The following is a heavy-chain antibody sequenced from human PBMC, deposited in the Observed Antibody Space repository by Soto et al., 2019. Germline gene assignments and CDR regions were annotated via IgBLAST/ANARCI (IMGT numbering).Heavy chain of an antibody. J-gene: IGHJ5*02. CDR2: INPNSGGT. D-gene: IGHD5-18*01. CDR3: ARDLGTAMVTNWFDP. CDR1: GYTFTGYY. V-gene: IGHV1-2*04. Sequence: ASVKVSCKASGYTFTGYYMHWVRQAPGQGLEWMGWINPNSGGTNYAQKFQGWVTMTRDTSISTAYMELSRLRSDDTAVYYCARDLGTAMVTNWFDPWGQGTLVTVSS.